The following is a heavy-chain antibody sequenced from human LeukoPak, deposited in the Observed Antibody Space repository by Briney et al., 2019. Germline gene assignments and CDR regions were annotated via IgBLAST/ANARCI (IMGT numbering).Heavy chain of an antibody. CDR1: GGTSSNYA. J-gene: IGHJ6*03. D-gene: IGHD2-8*01. CDR2: ISPIFGTA. V-gene: IGHV1-69*13. CDR3: ARGLHCINGVCYNRNYYYMDV. Sequence: SVKVSCKASGGTSSNYAISWVRQAPGQGLEWMGGISPIFGTANYTQKFQGRVTITADESTSTAYMELSSLRSEDTAVYYCARGLHCINGVCYNRNYYYMDVWGKGTTVTVSS.